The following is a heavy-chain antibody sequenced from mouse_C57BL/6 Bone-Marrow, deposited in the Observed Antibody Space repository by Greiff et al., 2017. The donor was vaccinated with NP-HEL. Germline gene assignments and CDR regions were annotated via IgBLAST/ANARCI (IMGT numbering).Heavy chain of an antibody. Sequence: VQLQQSGAELVRPGASVKLSCTASGFNIKDDYMHWVKQRPEQGLEWIGWIDPENGDTEYASKFQGKATITADTSSNTAYLQLSSLTSEDTAVYYCTKPHSRGYWYFDVWGTGTTVTVSS. CDR2: IDPENGDT. J-gene: IGHJ1*03. CDR3: TKPHSRGYWYFDV. V-gene: IGHV14-4*01. CDR1: GFNIKDDY.